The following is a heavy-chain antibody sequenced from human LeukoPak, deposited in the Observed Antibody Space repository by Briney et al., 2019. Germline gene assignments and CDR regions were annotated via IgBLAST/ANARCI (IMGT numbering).Heavy chain of an antibody. CDR2: MRAYKGNT. CDR1: GFTFTSYG. Sequence: GSLKVSCNASGFTFTSYGINWVRKAPGQGLEWVGSMRAYKGNTNYAQKLQGRVTMTTDTSTSTAYMELRSLRSDDTAVYYCAVVGYCSSTSCYPYYYYYMDVWGKGTTVTVSS. D-gene: IGHD2-2*01. V-gene: IGHV1-18*01. J-gene: IGHJ6*03. CDR3: AVVGYCSSTSCYPYYYYYMDV.